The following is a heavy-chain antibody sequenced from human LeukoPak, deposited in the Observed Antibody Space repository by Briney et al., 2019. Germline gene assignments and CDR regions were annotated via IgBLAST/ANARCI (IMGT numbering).Heavy chain of an antibody. CDR2: ISYDGSNK. Sequence: GGSLRLSCAASGFTFSSYGMHWVRQAPGKGLEWVAVISYDGSNKYYADSVKGRFTISRDNAKNSLYLQMNSLRAEDTAVYYCARDQSGGRDGWFDPWGQGTLVTVSS. CDR3: ARDQSGGRDGWFDP. CDR1: GFTFSSYG. D-gene: IGHD2-15*01. V-gene: IGHV3-30*03. J-gene: IGHJ5*02.